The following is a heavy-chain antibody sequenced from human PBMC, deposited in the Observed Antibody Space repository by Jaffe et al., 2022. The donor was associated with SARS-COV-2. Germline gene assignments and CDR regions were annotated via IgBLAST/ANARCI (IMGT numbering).Heavy chain of an antibody. V-gene: IGHV3-30-3*01. J-gene: IGHJ4*02. D-gene: IGHD3-22*01. CDR3: ARDLGYYDSSGYLDY. CDR2: ISYDGSNK. Sequence: QVQLVESGGGVVQPGRSLRLSCAASGFTFSSYAMHWVRQAPGKGLEWVAVISYDGSNKYYADSVKGRFTISRDNSKNTLYLQMNSLRAEDTAVYYCARDLGYYDSSGYLDYWGQGTLVTVSS. CDR1: GFTFSSYA.